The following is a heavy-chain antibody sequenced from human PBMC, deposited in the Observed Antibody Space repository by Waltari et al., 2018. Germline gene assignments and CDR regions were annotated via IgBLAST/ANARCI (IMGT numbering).Heavy chain of an antibody. Sequence: EVQLVESGGGLVQHGGSLRLSCADSGFTFSVYEMNWVRQAPGKGLEWVSYISGSGSIIDYADSVKGRFTISRDNAKNSLYLQMNNLRAEDTAVYYCARDPHQIAVAHWFDPWGQGTLVTVSS. CDR3: ARDPHQIAVAHWFDP. CDR1: GFTFSVYE. V-gene: IGHV3-48*03. D-gene: IGHD2-2*01. CDR2: ISGSGSII. J-gene: IGHJ5*02.